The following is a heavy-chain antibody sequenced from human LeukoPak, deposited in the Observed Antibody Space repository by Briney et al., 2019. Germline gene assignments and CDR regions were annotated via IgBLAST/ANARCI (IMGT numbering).Heavy chain of an antibody. CDR1: GFTFSSYA. J-gene: IGHJ5*02. Sequence: GGSLRLSCAASGFTFSSYAMHWVRQAPGKGLEWVAVISYDGSNKYYADSVKGRFTISRDNSKNTLYLQMSSLRAEDTAVYYCAGGYSGYGFDPWGQGTLVTVSS. V-gene: IGHV3-30*04. CDR2: ISYDGSNK. CDR3: AGGYSGYGFDP. D-gene: IGHD5-12*01.